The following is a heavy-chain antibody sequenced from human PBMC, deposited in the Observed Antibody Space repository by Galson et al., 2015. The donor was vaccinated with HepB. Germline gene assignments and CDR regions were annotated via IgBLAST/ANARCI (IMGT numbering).Heavy chain of an antibody. CDR2: ISAYNGNT. D-gene: IGHD3-9*01. V-gene: IGHV1-18*01. J-gene: IGHJ1*01. CDR3: ARAKGGRILTQFQH. Sequence: SVKVSCKASGYTFTSYGISWVRQAPGQGLEWMGWISAYNGNTNYAQKLQGRVTMTTDTSTSTAYMELRSLRSDDTAVYYCARAKGGRILTQFQHWGQGTLVTVSS. CDR1: GYTFTSYG.